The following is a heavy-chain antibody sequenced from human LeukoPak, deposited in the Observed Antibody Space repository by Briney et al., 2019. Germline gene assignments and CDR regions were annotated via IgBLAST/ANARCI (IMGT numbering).Heavy chain of an antibody. Sequence: SETLSLTCTVSGGSISSSSYYWGWIRQPPGKGLEWIGSIYYSGSTYYNPSLKSRVTISVDTSKNQFSLKLSSVTAADTAVYYCARRYRYSYNGYWGQGTLVTVSS. D-gene: IGHD5-18*01. CDR1: GGSISSSSYY. CDR2: IYYSGST. CDR3: ARRYRYSYNGY. V-gene: IGHV4-39*01. J-gene: IGHJ4*02.